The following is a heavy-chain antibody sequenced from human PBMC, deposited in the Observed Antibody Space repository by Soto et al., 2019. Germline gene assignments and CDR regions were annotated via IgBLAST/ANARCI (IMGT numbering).Heavy chain of an antibody. J-gene: IGHJ6*02. CDR2: IDYSGTT. D-gene: IGHD4-4*01. CDR3: ARDQRTSPPSKYSRHGMDV. CDR1: GGSISSYNW. Sequence: QFLLQESGPGLVKPSGTLSLTCTVSGGSISSYNWWSWVRQSPGKGLEWIGEIDYSGTTNYNPSLKSRITMSVDKSNSQFSLKLDSVTAADTAVYYCARDQRTSPPSKYSRHGMDVWGRGITVTVSS. V-gene: IGHV4-4*02.